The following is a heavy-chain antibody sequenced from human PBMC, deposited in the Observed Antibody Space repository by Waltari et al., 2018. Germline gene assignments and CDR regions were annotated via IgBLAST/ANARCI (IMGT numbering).Heavy chain of an antibody. V-gene: IGHV3-30*01. J-gene: IGHJ4*02. CDR1: GFTFSSYA. D-gene: IGHD3-10*01. Sequence: QVQLVESGGDVVQPGRSLRLSCAASGFTFSSYAMHWVRQAPGKGLEWVAVISYDGSNKYYADSVKGRSTISRDNSKNTLYLQMNSLRAEDTAVYYCARGPSGYWGQGTLVTVSS. CDR2: ISYDGSNK. CDR3: ARGPSGY.